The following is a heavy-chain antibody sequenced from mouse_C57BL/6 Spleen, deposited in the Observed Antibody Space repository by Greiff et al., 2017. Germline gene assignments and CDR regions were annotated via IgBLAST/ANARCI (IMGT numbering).Heavy chain of an antibody. CDR1: GYAFSSSW. V-gene: IGHV1-82*01. J-gene: IGHJ3*01. CDR2: IYPGDGDT. D-gene: IGHD2-1*01. CDR3: ARSVYGNYVGFAY. Sequence: QVQLQQSGPELVKPGASVKISCKASGYAFSSSWMNWVKQRPGKGLEWIGRIYPGDGDTNYNGKFKGKATLTADKSSSTAYMQLSSLTSEDSAVYFCARSVYGNYVGFAYWGQGTLVTVSA.